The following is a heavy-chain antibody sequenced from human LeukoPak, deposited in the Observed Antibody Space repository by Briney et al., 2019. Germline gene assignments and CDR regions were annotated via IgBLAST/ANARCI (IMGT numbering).Heavy chain of an antibody. CDR3: ARGSAPHGYNYYYYYYMDV. CDR1: GFTFSSYA. J-gene: IGHJ6*03. D-gene: IGHD5-24*01. CDR2: ISYDGSNK. Sequence: QPGRSLRLSCAASGFTFSSYAMHWVRQAPGKGLEWVAVISYDGSNKYYADSVKGRFTISRDNSKNTLYLQMNSLRAEDTAVYYCARGSAPHGYNYYYYYYMDVWGKGTTVTVSS. V-gene: IGHV3-30*04.